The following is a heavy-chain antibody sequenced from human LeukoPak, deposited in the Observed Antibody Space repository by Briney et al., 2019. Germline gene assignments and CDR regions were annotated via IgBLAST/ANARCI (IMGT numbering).Heavy chain of an antibody. Sequence: GGSLRLSCAASGFTFDGYAMHWVRQAPGKGLEWVSGISWNSGSIGYADSVKGRFTISRDNAKNSLYLQMNSLRAEDTALYYCTTQSYWGQGTLVTVSS. J-gene: IGHJ4*02. CDR3: TTQSY. CDR2: ISWNSGSI. V-gene: IGHV3-9*01. CDR1: GFTFDGYA.